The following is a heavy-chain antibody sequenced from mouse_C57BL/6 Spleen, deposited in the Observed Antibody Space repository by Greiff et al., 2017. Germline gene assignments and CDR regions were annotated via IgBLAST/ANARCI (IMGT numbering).Heavy chain of an antibody. J-gene: IGHJ2*01. CDR1: GYSFTDYN. V-gene: IGHV1-39*01. D-gene: IGHD1-1*01. Sequence: EVQLQQSGPELVKPGASVKISCKASGYSFTDYNMNWVKQSNGKSLEWIGVINPNYGTTSYNQKFKGKATLTVDQSSSTAYMQLNSLTSEDSAVYYGASEGYYGSSYDFDYWGQGTTLTVSS. CDR2: INPNYGTT. CDR3: ASEGYYGSSYDFDY.